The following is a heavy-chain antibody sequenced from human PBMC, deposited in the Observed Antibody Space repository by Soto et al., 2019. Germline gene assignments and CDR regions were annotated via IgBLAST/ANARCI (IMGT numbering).Heavy chain of an antibody. CDR1: GGSISSSNW. V-gene: IGHV4-4*02. Sequence: QVKLQESGPGLVKPSGTLSLTCAVSGGSISSSNWWSWVRQPPGKGLEWIGEIYHSGNTNYNPSPKSRVTMVVDNSRIQFALKLSSVTAADAAGSYCERRWGEGRVDYWGQGTLVTVSS. CDR2: IYHSGNT. D-gene: IGHD3-10*01. CDR3: ERRWGEGRVDY. J-gene: IGHJ4*02.